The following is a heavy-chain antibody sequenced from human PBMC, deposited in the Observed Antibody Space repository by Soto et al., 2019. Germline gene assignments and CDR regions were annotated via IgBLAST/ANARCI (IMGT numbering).Heavy chain of an antibody. CDR3: VRAIGHYGMDV. V-gene: IGHV1-2*04. CDR2: INPKSGGT. J-gene: IGHJ6*02. CDR1: GYSFTDYH. D-gene: IGHD3-22*01. Sequence: ASVKVSCKASGYSFTDYHIHWVRQAPGQGLEWLGRINPKSGGTSTAQKFQGWVTMTTDTSISTASMELTRLTSDDTAVYYCVRAIGHYGMDVWGRGTTVTVSS.